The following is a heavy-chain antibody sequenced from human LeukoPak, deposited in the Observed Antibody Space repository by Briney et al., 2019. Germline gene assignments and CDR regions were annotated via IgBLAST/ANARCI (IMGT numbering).Heavy chain of an antibody. V-gene: IGHV1-24*01. CDR2: FHPEKDEI. CDR3: ARTIVVVPAAYDAFDI. Sequence: GASVKVSCKISGHTLIELSMHWVRQVPGQGLEWVGGFHPEKDEIVYAEKFQGRVTITADESTSTAYMELSSLRSEDTAVYYCARTIVVVPAAYDAFDIWGQGTMVTVSS. J-gene: IGHJ3*02. CDR1: GHTLIELS. D-gene: IGHD2-2*01.